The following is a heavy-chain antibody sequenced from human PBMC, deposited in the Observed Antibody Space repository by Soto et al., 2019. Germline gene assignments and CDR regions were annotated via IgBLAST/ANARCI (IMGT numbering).Heavy chain of an antibody. CDR3: ARDSLLVVTAILGYYYGMDV. D-gene: IGHD2-21*02. J-gene: IGHJ6*02. Sequence: SETLCLTCAVYGGSFSGYYWSWIRQPPGKGLEWIGEINHSGSTNYNPSLKSRVTISVDTSKNQFSLKLSSVTAADTAVYYCARDSLLVVTAILGYYYGMDVWGQGTTVTVSS. CDR1: GGSFSGYY. V-gene: IGHV4-34*01. CDR2: INHSGST.